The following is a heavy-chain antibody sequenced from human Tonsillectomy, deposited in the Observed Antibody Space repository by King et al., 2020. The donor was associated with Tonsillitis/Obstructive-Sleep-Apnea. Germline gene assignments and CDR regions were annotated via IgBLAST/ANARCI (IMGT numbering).Heavy chain of an antibody. CDR2: INPSDGIT. J-gene: IGHJ4*02. CDR1: GYTFTRNY. Sequence: VQLVESGAEVKKPGASVKVSCKASGYTFTRNYVHWVRQAPGQGLEWMGIINPSDGITTYAQKFQGRVTMTSDTSTSTVNMGLSSLRPGDTALYYCVRDDRDGRHLDYWGQGSLVSVSS. V-gene: IGHV1-46*01. D-gene: IGHD5-24*01. CDR3: VRDDRDGRHLDY.